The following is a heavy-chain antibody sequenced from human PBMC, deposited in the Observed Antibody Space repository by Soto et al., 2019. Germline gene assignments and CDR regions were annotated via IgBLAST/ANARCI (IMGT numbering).Heavy chain of an antibody. J-gene: IGHJ4*02. V-gene: IGHV1-2*02. CDR1: GYTFTGYY. CDR2: INPNSGGT. D-gene: IGHD6-19*01. Sequence: ASVKVSCKASGYTFTGYYMHWVRQAPGQGLEWMGWINPNSGGTNYAQKFQGRVTMTRDTSISTAYMELSRLRSDDTAVYYCARLTAYSSGWLEPFDYWGQGTLVTVS. CDR3: ARLTAYSSGWLEPFDY.